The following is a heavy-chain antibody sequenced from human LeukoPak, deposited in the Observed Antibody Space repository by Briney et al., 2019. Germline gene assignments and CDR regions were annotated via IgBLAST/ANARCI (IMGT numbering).Heavy chain of an antibody. Sequence: GESLRISCKGSGYTFTTYWISWVRQMPGKGLEWMGRIAPSDSYASYSPSFQGQVTISADKSISTAYLQWSSLKASDTAMYYCARRGNYGDAETGVWFDPWGQGTLVTVSS. D-gene: IGHD4-17*01. J-gene: IGHJ5*02. CDR1: GYTFTTYW. CDR2: IAPSDSYA. CDR3: ARRGNYGDAETGVWFDP. V-gene: IGHV5-10-1*04.